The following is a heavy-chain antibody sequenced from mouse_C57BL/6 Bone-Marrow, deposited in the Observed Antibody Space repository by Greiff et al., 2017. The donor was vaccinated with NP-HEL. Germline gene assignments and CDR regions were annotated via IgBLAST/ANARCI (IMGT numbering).Heavy chain of an antibody. V-gene: IGHV5-9*01. Sequence: EVKLMESGGGLVKPGGSLKLSCAASGFTFSSYTMSWVRQTPEKRLEWVATISGGGGNTYYPDSVKGRFTISRDNAKNTLYLQMSSLRSEDTALYYCARQYYFDYWGQGTTRTVSS. CDR2: ISGGGGNT. CDR3: ARQYYFDY. J-gene: IGHJ2*01. CDR1: GFTFSSYT.